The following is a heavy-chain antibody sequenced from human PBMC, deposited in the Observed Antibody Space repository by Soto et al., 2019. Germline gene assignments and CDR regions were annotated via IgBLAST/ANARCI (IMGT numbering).Heavy chain of an antibody. CDR3: ARGPRNWNYGDYYYYMDV. Sequence: SETLSLTCAVYGGSFSGYYWSWIRQPPGKGLEWIGEINHSGSTNYNPSLKSRVTISVDTAKNQFSLKLSSVTAADTAVYYCARGPRNWNYGDYYYYMDVWGKGTTVTVSS. V-gene: IGHV4-34*01. CDR2: INHSGST. D-gene: IGHD1-7*01. CDR1: GGSFSGYY. J-gene: IGHJ6*03.